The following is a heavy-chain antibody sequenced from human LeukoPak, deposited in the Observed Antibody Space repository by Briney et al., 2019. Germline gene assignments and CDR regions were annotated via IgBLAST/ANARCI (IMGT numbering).Heavy chain of an antibody. V-gene: IGHV1-46*01. CDR2: INPSGGST. D-gene: IGHD1-26*01. CDR1: GYTFTSYY. Sequence: ASVKVSCKASGYTFTSYYIHWVRQAPGQGLEWMGIINPSGGSTSYAQKFQGRVTMTRDMSTSTVYMELSSLRSEDKAMYYCARDPPQESSGSYYPGYYFDYWGQGTLVTVSS. J-gene: IGHJ4*02. CDR3: ARDPPQESSGSYYPGYYFDY.